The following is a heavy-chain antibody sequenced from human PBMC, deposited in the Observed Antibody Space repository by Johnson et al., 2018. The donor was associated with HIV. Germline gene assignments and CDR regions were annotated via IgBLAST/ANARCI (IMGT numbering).Heavy chain of an antibody. Sequence: VQLVESGGGLVQPGGSLRLSCAASGFTFSTYAMSWVRQAPGKGPEWVSALTPSGGCPYYADSVKGRFTISSDNSKNTLYLQLNSLRAEDTAVFYCAKHLSTLVDAFDIWGQGTMVTVSS. J-gene: IGHJ3*02. CDR2: LTPSGGCP. CDR1: GFTFSTYA. CDR3: AKHLSTLVDAFDI. D-gene: IGHD3-16*01. V-gene: IGHV3-23*04.